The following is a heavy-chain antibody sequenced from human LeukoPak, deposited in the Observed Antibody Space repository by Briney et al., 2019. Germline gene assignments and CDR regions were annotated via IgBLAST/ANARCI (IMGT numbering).Heavy chain of an antibody. J-gene: IGHJ4*02. CDR3: ARAGSSSRWVNDY. CDR2: INPNSGGT. D-gene: IGHD6-13*01. Sequence: ASVKVSCKASGYTFTSYYIDWVRQAPGQGLEWMGWINPNSGGTNYAQKFQGRVTMTRDTSISTAYMELSRLRSDDTAVYYCARAGSSSRWVNDYWGQGTLVTVSS. CDR1: GYTFTSYY. V-gene: IGHV1-2*02.